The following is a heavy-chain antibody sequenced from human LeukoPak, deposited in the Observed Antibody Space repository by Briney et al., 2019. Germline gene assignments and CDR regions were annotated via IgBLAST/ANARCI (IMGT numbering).Heavy chain of an antibody. CDR1: GGSISTYY. CDR3: ARVGDGYTNYYYYGMDV. Sequence: SETLSLTCTVSGGSISTYYWSWIRQPPGKGLEWLGYIYYSGTTNYNPSLKSRVTISVDTSKNQFSLNLSSVTAADTAVYYCARVGDGYTNYYYYGMDVWGQGTTVTVSS. CDR2: IYYSGTT. D-gene: IGHD5-24*01. J-gene: IGHJ6*02. V-gene: IGHV4-59*01.